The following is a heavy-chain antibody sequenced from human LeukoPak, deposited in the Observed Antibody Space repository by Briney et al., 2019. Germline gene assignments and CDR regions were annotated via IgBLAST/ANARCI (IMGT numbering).Heavy chain of an antibody. V-gene: IGHV1-69*05. CDR1: GGTFSSYA. Sequence: RASVKVSCKASGGTFSSYAISWVRQAPGQGLEWMGGIIPIFGTANYAQKFQGWVTMTRDTSISTAYMELSRLRSDDTAVYYCARGMPGSYYDYWGQGTLVTVSS. CDR3: ARGMPGSYYDY. J-gene: IGHJ4*02. CDR2: IIPIFGTA. D-gene: IGHD1-26*01.